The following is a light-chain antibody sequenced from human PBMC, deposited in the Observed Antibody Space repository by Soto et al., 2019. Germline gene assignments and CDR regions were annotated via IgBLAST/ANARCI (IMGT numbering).Light chain of an antibody. CDR3: SSYAGSSNV. CDR1: SSDVGGYNY. Sequence: QSALTQPPSASGSPGQSVAISCTGTSSDVGGYNYVSWYQQHPGKAPKLMIYEVNKRPSGVPDRFSGSKSGNTASLTVSGLQAEDDDDYYCSSYAGSSNVFGTGTKVTVL. J-gene: IGLJ1*01. V-gene: IGLV2-8*01. CDR2: EVN.